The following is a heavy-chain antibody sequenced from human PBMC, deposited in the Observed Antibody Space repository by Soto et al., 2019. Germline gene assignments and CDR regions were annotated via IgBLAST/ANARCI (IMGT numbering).Heavy chain of an antibody. J-gene: IGHJ4*02. CDR3: AKDETYYYGSGTFDY. CDR2: ISYDGSNK. V-gene: IGHV3-30*18. CDR1: GFTFSSYG. D-gene: IGHD3-10*01. Sequence: GGSLRLSCAASGFTFSSYGMHWVRQAPGKGLEWVAVISYDGSNKYYADSVKGRFTISRDNSKNTLYLQMNSLRAEDTAVYYCAKDETYYYGSGTFDYWGQGTLVTVS.